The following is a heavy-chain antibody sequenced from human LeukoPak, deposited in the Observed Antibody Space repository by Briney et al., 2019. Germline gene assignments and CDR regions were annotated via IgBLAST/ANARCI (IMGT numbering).Heavy chain of an antibody. V-gene: IGHV4-59*08. D-gene: IGHD3-16*02. J-gene: IGHJ6*03. CDR2: IYVTGST. Sequence: SETLSLTCTVSGGSIGTYSWSWIRQSPGKGLEWIGYIYVTGSTRYNPYLQSRVTISVDTSRNQFFLKMSSVPAADTAVYYCARHSGGGIEDMDVWGKGTKVTVSS. CDR1: GGSIGTYS. CDR3: ARHSGGGIEDMDV.